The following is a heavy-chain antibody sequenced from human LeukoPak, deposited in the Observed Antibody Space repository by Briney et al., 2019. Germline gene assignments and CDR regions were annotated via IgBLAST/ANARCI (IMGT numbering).Heavy chain of an antibody. Sequence: QPGGSLRLSCAASGFTFSSYGMHWVRQAPGKGLEWVAVISYDGSNKYYADSVKGRFTISRDNSKNTLYLQMNSLRAEDTAVYHCAKDKEGYNQLLVLLFDYWGQGTLVTVSS. CDR2: ISYDGSNK. CDR1: GFTFSSYG. V-gene: IGHV3-30*18. D-gene: IGHD3-10*01. J-gene: IGHJ4*02. CDR3: AKDKEGYNQLLVLLFDY.